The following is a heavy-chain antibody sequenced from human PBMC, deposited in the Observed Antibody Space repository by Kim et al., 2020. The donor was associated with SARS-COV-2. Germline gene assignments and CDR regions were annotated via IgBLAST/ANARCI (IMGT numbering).Heavy chain of an antibody. CDR1: GGSISSGGYY. D-gene: IGHD1-1*01. V-gene: IGHV4-31*03. J-gene: IGHJ6*02. CDR3: ARDPGASKDRIQRRLDYYGMDV. Sequence: SETLSLTCTVSGGSISSGGYYWSWIRQHPGKGLEWIGYIYYSGSTYYNPSLKSRVTISVDTSKNQFSLKLSSVTAADTAVYYCARDPGASKDRIQRRLDYYGMDVWGQGTTVTVSS. CDR2: IYYSGST.